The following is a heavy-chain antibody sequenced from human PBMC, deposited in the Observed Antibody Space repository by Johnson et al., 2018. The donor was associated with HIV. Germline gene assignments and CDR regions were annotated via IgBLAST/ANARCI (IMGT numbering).Heavy chain of an antibody. J-gene: IGHJ3*02. CDR3: AREQATLWFRASGAPFNI. CDR1: GFTFSSYW. CDR2: IKQDGSEK. V-gene: IGHV3-7*01. Sequence: EKLVESGGGLVQPGGSLRLSCAASGFTFSSYWMSWVRQAPGKGLEWVANIKQDGSEKSYVDSVKGRFTIPRDNAKNSLYLQMNSLRAEDTAVYYCAREQATLWFRASGAPFNIWGQGTMVTVSS. D-gene: IGHD3-10*01.